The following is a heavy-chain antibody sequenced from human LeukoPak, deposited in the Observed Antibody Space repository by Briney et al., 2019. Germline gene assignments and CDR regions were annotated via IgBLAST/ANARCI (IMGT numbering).Heavy chain of an antibody. CDR2: ISYDGSNK. V-gene: IGHV3-30*04. CDR3: ASGYGSGSYGAFDI. CDR1: GFTFSSYA. J-gene: IGHJ3*02. Sequence: GGSLRLSCAASGFTFSSYATHWVRQAPGKGLEWVAVISYDGSNKYYADSVKGRFTISRDNSKNTLYLQMNSLRAEDTAVYYCASGYGSGSYGAFDIWGQGTMVTVSS. D-gene: IGHD3-10*01.